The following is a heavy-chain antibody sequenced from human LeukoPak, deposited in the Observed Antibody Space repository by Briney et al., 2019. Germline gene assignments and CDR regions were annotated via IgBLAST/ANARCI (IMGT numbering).Heavy chain of an antibody. D-gene: IGHD2-2*02. CDR3: AREIVVVPAAIN. J-gene: IGHJ4*02. CDR1: GGSISSGDYY. V-gene: IGHV4-30-4*08. CDR2: IYYSGST. Sequence: SQTLSLTCTVSGGSISSGDYYWSWIRQPPGKGLEWIGYIYYSGSTYYNPSLKSRVTISVDTSKNQFSLKPSSVTAADTAVYYCAREIVVVPAAINWGQGTLVTVSS.